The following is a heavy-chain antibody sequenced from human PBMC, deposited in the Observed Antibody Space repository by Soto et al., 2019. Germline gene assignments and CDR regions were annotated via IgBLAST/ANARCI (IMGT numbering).Heavy chain of an antibody. V-gene: IGHV4-59*12. J-gene: IGHJ6*02. CDR1: GDSTSYYY. CDR3: ARVPIVVVPAAMMAYYYYGMDV. CDR2: VYHSGST. D-gene: IGHD2-2*01. Sequence: SETLSLTCTVSGDSTSYYYWSWIRVAPGKGLEWIGSVYHSGSTNYNPSLKSRVTISRDSSKDQFSLKLSSVTAADTAVYYCARVPIVVVPAAMMAYYYYGMDVWGQGTTVTVSS.